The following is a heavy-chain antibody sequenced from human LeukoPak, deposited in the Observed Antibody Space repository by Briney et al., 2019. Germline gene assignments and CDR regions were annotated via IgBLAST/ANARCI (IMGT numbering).Heavy chain of an antibody. Sequence: GGSLRLSCAASGFTFSRFEMNWVRQAPGKGLEWISYITGSGSSIYYADSVKGRFTVSRDNAKNSLYLQMNSLRAEDTAVYYCARDLRGDVWGQGTTVTVS. CDR2: ITGSGSSI. J-gene: IGHJ6*02. CDR3: ARDLRGDV. CDR1: GFTFSRFE. V-gene: IGHV3-48*03.